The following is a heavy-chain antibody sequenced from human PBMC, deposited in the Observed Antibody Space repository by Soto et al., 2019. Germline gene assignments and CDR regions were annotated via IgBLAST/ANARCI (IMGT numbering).Heavy chain of an antibody. CDR2: IIPIFGTA. CDR3: AGGGEWELQGGGFDY. Sequence: QVQLVQSGAEVKKPGSSVKVSCKASGGTFSSYAISWVRQAPGQGLEWMGGIIPIFGTANYAQKFQGRVTIAANKPTSTAYRELSSLRAEDTAVYYCAGGGEWELQGGGFDYWGQGTLVTVSS. J-gene: IGHJ4*02. V-gene: IGHV1-69*06. D-gene: IGHD1-26*01. CDR1: GGTFSSYA.